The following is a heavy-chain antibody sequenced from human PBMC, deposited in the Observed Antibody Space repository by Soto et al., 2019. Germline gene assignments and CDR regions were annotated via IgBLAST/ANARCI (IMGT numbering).Heavy chain of an antibody. J-gene: IGHJ4*02. Sequence: QVQLVESGGGVVQPGRSLRLSCAASGFTFSSYGMHWVHQAPGKGLEWVAVISYDGSNKYYADSVKGRFTISRDNSKTTQYLQMHSLRAEDTAVYYCAKDPSLYRSSWFSSYDYWGPVTLVTVSS. CDR3: AKDPSLYRSSWFSSYDY. D-gene: IGHD6-13*01. CDR1: GFTFSSYG. V-gene: IGHV3-30*18. CDR2: ISYDGSNK.